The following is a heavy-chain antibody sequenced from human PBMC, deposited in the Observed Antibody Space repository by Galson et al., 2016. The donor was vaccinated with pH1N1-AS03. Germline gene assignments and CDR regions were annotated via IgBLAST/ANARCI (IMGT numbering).Heavy chain of an antibody. CDR3: ARDSDYMDG. Sequence: SLRLSCAASGFTLSDYYMSWIRQAPGKGLEWVSYISSGSTSTNYADSVKGRFTISRDNGKNSVSLQMYSLRAEDTAVYFCARDSDYMDGWGKGTTVTVSS. V-gene: IGHV3-11*06. J-gene: IGHJ6*03. CDR2: ISSGSTST. CDR1: GFTLSDYY.